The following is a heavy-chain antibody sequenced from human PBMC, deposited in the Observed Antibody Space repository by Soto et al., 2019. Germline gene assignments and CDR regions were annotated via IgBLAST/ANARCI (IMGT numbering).Heavy chain of an antibody. CDR3: ANDRSWSGYSQIPNDAFDI. CDR1: GFTFSSYA. CDR2: ISGSGGST. D-gene: IGHD3-3*01. V-gene: IGHV3-23*01. Sequence: QPGGSLRLSCAASGFTFSSYAMSWVRQAPGKGLEWVSAISGSGGSTYYADSVKGRFTISRDNSKNTLYLQVNSLRAEDTAVYYCANDRSWSGYSQIPNDAFDIWGQGTMVTVSS. J-gene: IGHJ3*02.